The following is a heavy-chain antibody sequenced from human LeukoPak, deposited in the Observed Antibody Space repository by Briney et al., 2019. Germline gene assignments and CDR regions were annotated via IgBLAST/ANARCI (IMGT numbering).Heavy chain of an antibody. D-gene: IGHD3-16*01. V-gene: IGHV1-18*01. Sequence: VASVKVSCKASGYTFTSYGISWVRQAPGQGLEWMGWISAYNGNTNYAQKLQGRVTMTTDTSTSTAYMELRSLRSDDTAVYYCARDRVEVGSTYTFEYFDYWGQGTLVTVSS. CDR2: ISAYNGNT. CDR1: GYTFTSYG. J-gene: IGHJ4*02. CDR3: ARDRVEVGSTYTFEYFDY.